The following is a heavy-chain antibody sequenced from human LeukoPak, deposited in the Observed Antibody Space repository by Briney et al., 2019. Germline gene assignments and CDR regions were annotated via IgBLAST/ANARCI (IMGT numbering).Heavy chain of an antibody. CDR3: ARAYSGSYSTYYYYYMDV. Sequence: ASVKVSCKASRYTFTSYYMHWVSQTPEQGLERMGLINPTGGRTSYAQKLQGRVTMTRDTSTSTVYMELSSLRSEDTAVYYCARAYSGSYSTYYYYYMDVWGKGTTVTVSS. D-gene: IGHD1-26*01. CDR1: RYTFTSYY. CDR2: INPTGGRT. V-gene: IGHV1-46*01. J-gene: IGHJ6*03.